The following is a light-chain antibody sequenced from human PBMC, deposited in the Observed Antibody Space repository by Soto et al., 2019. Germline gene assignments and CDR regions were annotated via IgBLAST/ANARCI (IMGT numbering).Light chain of an antibody. CDR2: GNS. CDR1: NSNIGAGYD. J-gene: IGLJ3*02. V-gene: IGLV1-40*01. Sequence: QSVLTQPPSVSGAPGQRVTISCTGYNSNIGAGYDVHWYQQLPGTAPKLLIYGNSNRPSGVPDRFSASKSGTSASLAITGLQAEDEADYYCRSYDSSLSGGVFGGGTKLTVL. CDR3: RSYDSSLSGGV.